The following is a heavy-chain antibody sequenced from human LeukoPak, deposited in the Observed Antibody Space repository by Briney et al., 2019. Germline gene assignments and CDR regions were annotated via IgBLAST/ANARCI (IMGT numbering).Heavy chain of an antibody. V-gene: IGHV4-39*07. J-gene: IGHJ4*02. Sequence: SETLSLTCTVSGGSISDSSYFWDWIRQPPGKGLECIGSIYYTGTTYYNPSLKSRVIISVDTSKNQLSLKLSSVTAADTAVYYCARDRGSLGGFDYWGQGTLVTVSS. CDR2: IYYTGTT. D-gene: IGHD3-16*01. CDR3: ARDRGSLGGFDY. CDR1: GGSISDSSYF.